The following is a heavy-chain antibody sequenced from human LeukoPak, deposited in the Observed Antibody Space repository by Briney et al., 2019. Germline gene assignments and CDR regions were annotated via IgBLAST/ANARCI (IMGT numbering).Heavy chain of an antibody. J-gene: IGHJ4*02. CDR2: IYYSGST. CDR3: ARMDAVPSSYYFDY. D-gene: IGHD5-18*01. CDR1: GGSISSSNHY. V-gene: IGHV4-39*01. Sequence: KPSETLSLTCTVSGGSISSSNHYWGWIRQPPGKGLEWIGHIYYSGSTYHNPSLKSRVAISVDTSRNQFSLKLSSVTVADKAVYYCARMDAVPSSYYFDYWGQGTLVAVSS.